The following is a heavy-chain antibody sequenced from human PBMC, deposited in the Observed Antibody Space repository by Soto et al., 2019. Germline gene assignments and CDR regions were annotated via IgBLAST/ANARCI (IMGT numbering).Heavy chain of an antibody. CDR1: GYIFTTYW. D-gene: IGHD1-26*01. CDR2: IYPGDSDT. J-gene: IGHJ4*02. CDR3: ATHGDHSGNYGSCDY. Sequence: EVQLVQSGAEVKKPGESLKISCKGSGYIFTTYWIGWVRQMPGKGLEWMGIIYPGDSDTRYSPSIKGQVTISADKSITTAYLQWSSLKASDTAMYYCATHGDHSGNYGSCDYWGQGTLVTVSS. V-gene: IGHV5-51*01.